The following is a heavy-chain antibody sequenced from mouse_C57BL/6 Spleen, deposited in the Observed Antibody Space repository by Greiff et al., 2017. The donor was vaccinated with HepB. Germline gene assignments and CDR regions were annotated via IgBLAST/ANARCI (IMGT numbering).Heavy chain of an antibody. CDR1: GYTFTDYN. V-gene: IGHV1-18*01. Sequence: EVQLQQSGPELVKPGASVKIPCKASGYTFTDYNMDWVKQSHGKSLEWIGDINPNNGGTIYNQKFKGKATLTVDKSSSTAYMELRSLTSEDTAVYYCAREGLLPRFYYAMDYWGQGTSVTVSS. CDR2: INPNNGGT. CDR3: AREGLLPRFYYAMDY. J-gene: IGHJ4*01. D-gene: IGHD2-3*01.